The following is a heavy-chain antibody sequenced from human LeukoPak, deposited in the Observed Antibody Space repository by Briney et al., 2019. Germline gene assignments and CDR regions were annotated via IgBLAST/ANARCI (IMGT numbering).Heavy chain of an antibody. CDR1: GFTFSSYS. CDR2: ISISSSYI. D-gene: IGHD3-16*02. J-gene: IGHJ5*02. V-gene: IGHV3-21*01. Sequence: GGSLRLSCAASGFTFSSYSMNWVRQAPGKGLEWVSSISISSSYIYYADSVKGRFTISRDNAKNSLYLQMNSLRAEDTAVYYCARDVIGGNDWFDPWGQGTLVTVSS. CDR3: ARDVIGGNDWFDP.